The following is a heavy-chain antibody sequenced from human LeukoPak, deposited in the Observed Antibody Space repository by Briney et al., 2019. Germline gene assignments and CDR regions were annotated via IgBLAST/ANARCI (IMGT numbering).Heavy chain of an antibody. CDR1: GYSFTSYW. Sequence: GESLKISCKGSGYSFTSYWIGWVRQMPGKGLEWMGIIYPGDSDTRYSPSFQGQVTISADKSISTAYLQWSSLKASDTAMYYCARHRPDYGDYSAYGAFDIWGQGTMVTVSS. J-gene: IGHJ3*02. V-gene: IGHV5-51*01. D-gene: IGHD4-17*01. CDR2: IYPGDSDT. CDR3: ARHRPDYGDYSAYGAFDI.